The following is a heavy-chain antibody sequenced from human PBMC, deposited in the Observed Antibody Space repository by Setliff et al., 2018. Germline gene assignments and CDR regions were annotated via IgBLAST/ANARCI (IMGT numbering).Heavy chain of an antibody. D-gene: IGHD2-15*01. CDR1: GFTFSSYR. CDR3: TRTCSGSGCYAGLES. CDR2: IWDDGGNK. Sequence: GGSLRLSCAASGFTFSSYRMHWVRQAPGKGLEWVAVIWDDGGNKYHADSVKGRFTISRDNSRNTVFLQMTGLRAEDTALYYCTRTCSGSGCYAGLESWGRGTPVTVSS. J-gene: IGHJ4*02. V-gene: IGHV3-33*08.